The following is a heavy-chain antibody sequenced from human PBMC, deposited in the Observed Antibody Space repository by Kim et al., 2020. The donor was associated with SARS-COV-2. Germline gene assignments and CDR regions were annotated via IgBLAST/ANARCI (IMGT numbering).Heavy chain of an antibody. V-gene: IGHV3-21*01. CDR2: ISSSSSYI. CDR1: GFTFSSYS. Sequence: GGSLRLSCAASGFTFSSYSMNWVRQAPGKGLEWVSSISSSSSYIYYEDSVTGRFTISSDNAKNSLTLQLNSLRAEATAVSYCARASSSGWDYFDYWGQ. J-gene: IGHJ4*02. D-gene: IGHD6-19*01. CDR3: ARASSSGWDYFDY.